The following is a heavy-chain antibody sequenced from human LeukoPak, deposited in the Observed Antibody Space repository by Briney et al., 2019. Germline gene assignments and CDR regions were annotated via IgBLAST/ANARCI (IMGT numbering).Heavy chain of an antibody. Sequence: ASVKVSCKASGYTFTGYYMHWVRQAPGQGPEWMGWISTSTGDTKYTQKFQGRVTLTTDTSTSTAYMELSSLRSDDTAVYYCARDDNYGIFVNVDYWGQGTLVTVSS. J-gene: IGHJ4*02. CDR3: ARDDNYGIFVNVDY. CDR1: GYTFTGYY. D-gene: IGHD4-11*01. CDR2: ISTSTGDT. V-gene: IGHV1-2*02.